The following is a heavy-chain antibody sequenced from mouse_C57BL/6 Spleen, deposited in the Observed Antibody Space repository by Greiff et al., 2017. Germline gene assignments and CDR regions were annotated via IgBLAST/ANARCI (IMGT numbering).Heavy chain of an antibody. CDR2: ISYDGSN. Sequence: VQLKESGPGLVKPSQSLSLTCSVTGYSITSGYYWNWIRQFPGNKLEWMGYISYDGSNNYNPSLKNRISITRDTSKNQFFLKLNSVTTEDTATYYCARDGGNYEDYFDYWGQGTTLTVSS. D-gene: IGHD2-1*01. V-gene: IGHV3-6*01. CDR1: GYSITSGYY. CDR3: ARDGGNYEDYFDY. J-gene: IGHJ2*01.